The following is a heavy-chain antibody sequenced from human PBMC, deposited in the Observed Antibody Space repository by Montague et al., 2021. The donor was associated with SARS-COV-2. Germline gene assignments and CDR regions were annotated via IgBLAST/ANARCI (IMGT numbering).Heavy chain of an antibody. CDR2: IYHSGGT. J-gene: IGHJ3*02. Sequence: SETLSLTCTVSGGSISSDSFDWGWLRQPPGKGLEWIGLIYHSGGTYNGPSLKRRFSISVDTSKNQFSLKVTSVTVADTAVYYCARRPGTFGAAFDIWGLGTMVTVSS. CDR1: GGSISSDSFD. V-gene: IGHV4-39*01. CDR3: ARRPGTFGAAFDI. D-gene: IGHD3-10*01.